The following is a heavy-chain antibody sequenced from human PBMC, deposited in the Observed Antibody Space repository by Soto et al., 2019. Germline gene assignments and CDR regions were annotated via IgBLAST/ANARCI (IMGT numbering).Heavy chain of an antibody. J-gene: IGHJ5*02. V-gene: IGHV4-39*01. D-gene: IGHD2-15*01. CDR2: IYYSGST. Sequence: PSETLSLTCTVSGGSISSSSYYWGWIRQPPGKGLEWIGSIYYSGSTYYNPSLKSRVTISVDTSKNQFSLKLSSVTAADTAVYYCGGPSPICGGGSCSSKVCSHPGGKETRVTVP. CDR1: GGSISSSSYY. CDR3: GGPSPICGGGSCSSKVCSHP.